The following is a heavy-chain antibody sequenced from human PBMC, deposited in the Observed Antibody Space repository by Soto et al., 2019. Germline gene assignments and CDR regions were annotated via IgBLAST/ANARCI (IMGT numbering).Heavy chain of an antibody. CDR1: GYTFTSYA. D-gene: IGHD6-13*01. Sequence: GASVKVSCKASGYTFTSYAMHWVRQAPGQRLEWMEWINAGNGNTKYSQKFQGRVTITRDTSASTAYMELSSLRSEDTAVYYCARGSRYSSSWYSEWGQGTLVTVSS. V-gene: IGHV1-3*01. CDR2: INAGNGNT. J-gene: IGHJ4*02. CDR3: ARGSRYSSSWYSE.